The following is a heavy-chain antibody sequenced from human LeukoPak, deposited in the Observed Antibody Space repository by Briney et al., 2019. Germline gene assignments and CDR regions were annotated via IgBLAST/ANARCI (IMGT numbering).Heavy chain of an antibody. CDR2: INSDGSST. CDR1: GFTFSSYA. CDR3: ARDLYSYGYGDY. V-gene: IGHV3-74*01. Sequence: PGGSLRLSCAASGFTFSSYAMHWVRQAPGKGLMWVSRINSDGSSTSYGDSVKGRFTISRDNAKNTLYLQMNGLRAEDTAVYYCARDLYSYGYGDYWGQGTLVTVSS. J-gene: IGHJ4*02. D-gene: IGHD5-18*01.